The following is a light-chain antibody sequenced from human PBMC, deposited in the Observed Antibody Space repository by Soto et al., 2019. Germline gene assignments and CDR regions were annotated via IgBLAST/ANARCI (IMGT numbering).Light chain of an antibody. CDR2: GNT. CDR1: SSNIGAGYD. V-gene: IGLV1-40*01. J-gene: IGLJ2*01. Sequence: QSVLTQPPSVSGAPGQRVTISCTGSSSNIGAGYDVHWYQQFPGTTPKFLIYGNTNRPSGVPDRFSASKSGTSASLDITGLQAEDEAEYFCLSYDSSLTVLFGGGTKLTVL. CDR3: LSYDSSLTVL.